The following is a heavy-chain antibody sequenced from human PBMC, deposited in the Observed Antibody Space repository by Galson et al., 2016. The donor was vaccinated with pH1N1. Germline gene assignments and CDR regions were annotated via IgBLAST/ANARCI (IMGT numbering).Heavy chain of an antibody. J-gene: IGHJ4*02. V-gene: IGHV1-46*01. Sequence: SVKVSCKASGYTFTTQYVNWVRQAPGQGLEWLGVIDPGGGSTTYAQKFQGRVTVTVDTSTSTVYMELSNLRSDDTAMYYCARGGYWVYWGQGTLVTVSS. CDR1: GYTFTTQY. CDR3: ARGGYWVY. CDR2: IDPGGGST. D-gene: IGHD3-22*01.